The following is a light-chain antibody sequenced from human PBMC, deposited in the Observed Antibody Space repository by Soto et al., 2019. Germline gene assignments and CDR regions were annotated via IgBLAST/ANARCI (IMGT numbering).Light chain of an antibody. V-gene: IGLV2-23*02. Sequence: QSVLTHPASVSGSPGQSVTISCSGSDIGNYNLVSWYQHLPGRAPKLLIFEVTMRPSGISDRFSGSKSASTASLTIPVLQAEDEGDYYCASYAGSRTYVFVSATKVTVL. J-gene: IGLJ1*01. CDR3: ASYAGSRTYV. CDR2: EVT. CDR1: SDIGNYNL.